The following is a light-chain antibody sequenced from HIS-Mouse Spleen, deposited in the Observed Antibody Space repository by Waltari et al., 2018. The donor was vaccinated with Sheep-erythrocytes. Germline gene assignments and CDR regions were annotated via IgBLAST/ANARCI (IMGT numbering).Light chain of an antibody. CDR2: RNN. CDR3: AAWDDSLSGNWV. CDR1: SPNTGSNY. Sequence: QSVLTQPPSASGTPGQTVTIPCSASSPNTGSNYVYWYQHPPGPAPKLLIYRNNQRPSGVPDRFSGSKSGTSASLAISGLRSEDEADYYCAAWDDSLSGNWVFGGGTKLTVL. V-gene: IGLV1-47*01. J-gene: IGLJ3*02.